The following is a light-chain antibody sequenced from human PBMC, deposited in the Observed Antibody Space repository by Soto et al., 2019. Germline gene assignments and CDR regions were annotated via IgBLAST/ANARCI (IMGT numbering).Light chain of an antibody. Sequence: DIQMTQSPSSLSASLGDRVIITCRASQGIGNYLAWYQLQPGKVPKLLIYAASTLQSGVPSRFSGSGSGTDFTLTISSLQPEDVATYFCQKYNSAPRTFGQGTNVEI. CDR3: QKYNSAPRT. CDR1: QGIGNY. V-gene: IGKV1-27*01. J-gene: IGKJ1*01. CDR2: AAS.